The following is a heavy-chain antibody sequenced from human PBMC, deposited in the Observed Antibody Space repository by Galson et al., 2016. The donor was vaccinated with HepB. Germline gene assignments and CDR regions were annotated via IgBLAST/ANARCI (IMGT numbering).Heavy chain of an antibody. CDR1: GFTFSNAW. Sequence: SLRLSCAASGFTFSNAWMNWVRQAPGKGLEWVSGISTTGSTTYYADSVKGRFTISRDNSKNTLYLQMSGLRADDTAVYYCAKTPKKGENGGLLNYWGQGILVTVSS. CDR2: ISTTGSTT. CDR3: AKTPKKGENGGLLNY. D-gene: IGHD2-15*01. J-gene: IGHJ1*01. V-gene: IGHV3-23*01.